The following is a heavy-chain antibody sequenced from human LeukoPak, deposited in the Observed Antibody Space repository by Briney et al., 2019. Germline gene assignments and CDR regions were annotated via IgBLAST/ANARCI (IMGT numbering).Heavy chain of an antibody. CDR3: AREFEHSTSGAGY. Sequence: KPGGSLRLSCAGSGFPFSGYSMNWVRQTPGKGLEWVSSMSILSGITYYAESVKGRFTVSRDNAKNLLHLQMNSLRVEDTAIYYCAREFEHSTSGAGYWGQGTPVTVSS. D-gene: IGHD1-26*01. CDR2: MSILSGIT. J-gene: IGHJ4*02. V-gene: IGHV3-21*01. CDR1: GFPFSGYS.